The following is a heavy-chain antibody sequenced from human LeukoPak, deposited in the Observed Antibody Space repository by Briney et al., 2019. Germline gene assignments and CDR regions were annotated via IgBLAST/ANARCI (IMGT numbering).Heavy chain of an antibody. CDR1: GFTFSSYS. J-gene: IGHJ3*02. CDR3: ARTGYSYADGAFDI. V-gene: IGHV3-21*01. Sequence: GGSLRLSCAASGFTFSSYSVNWVRQAPGKGLEWVSSISSSSSYIYYADSVKGRFTISRDNAKNSLYLQMNSLRAEDTAVYYCARTGYSYADGAFDIWGQGTMVTVSS. CDR2: ISSSSSYI. D-gene: IGHD5-18*01.